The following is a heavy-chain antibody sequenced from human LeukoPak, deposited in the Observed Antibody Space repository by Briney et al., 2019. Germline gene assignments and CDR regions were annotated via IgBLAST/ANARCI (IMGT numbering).Heavy chain of an antibody. CDR2: IRGSDGYT. CDR1: GFTFNTYA. CDR3: AKGRLDPNLVLDH. D-gene: IGHD2-8*02. J-gene: IGHJ4*02. V-gene: IGHV3-23*01. Sequence: GGSLRLSCAASGFTFNTYAMSWVRQAPGKGLEWVSTIRGSDGYTYYADSVKGRFTISRDNSNNALYLQMNSLRAEDTAVFYCAKGRLDPNLVLDHWGQGTLVTVSS.